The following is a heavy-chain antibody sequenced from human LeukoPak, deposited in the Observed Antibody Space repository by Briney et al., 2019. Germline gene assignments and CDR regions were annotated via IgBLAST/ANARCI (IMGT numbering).Heavy chain of an antibody. Sequence: GGSLRLSCAASGFTFSSYGMLWVRQAPGKGLEWGAVIWYDGSNKYYEDSVKGRFTISRDNSKNTLYLQMNSLRAEDTAVYYCARARKYCSSTSCYFDYWGQGTLVTVSS. CDR3: ARARKYCSSTSCYFDY. V-gene: IGHV3-33*01. D-gene: IGHD2-2*01. J-gene: IGHJ4*02. CDR1: GFTFSSYG. CDR2: IWYDGSNK.